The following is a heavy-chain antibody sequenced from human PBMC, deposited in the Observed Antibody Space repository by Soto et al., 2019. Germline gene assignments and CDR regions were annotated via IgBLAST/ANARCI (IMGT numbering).Heavy chain of an antibody. CDR1: GFTFSSYA. D-gene: IGHD6-19*01. J-gene: IGHJ4*02. V-gene: IGHV3-23*01. Sequence: GGSLRLSCAASGFTFSSYAMSWVRQAPGKGLEWVSAISGSGGSTYYADSVKGRFTISRDNSKNTLYLQMNSLRAEDTAVYYCASPPSSGWYLAPNFDYWGQGTLVTVSS. CDR3: ASPPSSGWYLAPNFDY. CDR2: ISGSGGST.